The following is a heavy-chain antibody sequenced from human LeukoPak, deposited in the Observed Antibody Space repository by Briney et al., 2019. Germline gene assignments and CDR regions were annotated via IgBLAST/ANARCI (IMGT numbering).Heavy chain of an antibody. CDR3: AKDGGYYDSSGYYPGDAFDI. Sequence: GGSLRLSCAGSGFPFSSYPISWVRQPPGKGLEWVSAISGSGGSTYYADSVKGRFTISRDNSKNTLYLQMNSLRAEDTAVYYCAKDGGYYDSSGYYPGDAFDIWGQGTMVTVSS. D-gene: IGHD3-22*01. CDR1: GFPFSSYP. CDR2: ISGSGGST. V-gene: IGHV3-23*01. J-gene: IGHJ3*02.